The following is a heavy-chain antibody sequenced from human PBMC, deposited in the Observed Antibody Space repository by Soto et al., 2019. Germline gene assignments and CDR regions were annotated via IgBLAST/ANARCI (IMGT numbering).Heavy chain of an antibody. V-gene: IGHV1-18*01. CDR1: GYTFTSYG. Sequence: QVQLVQSGAEVKKPGASVKVSCKASGYTFTSYGISRVRQAPGQGLEWMGWVSAYNGNTNYAQKLQGKGTMTTDTSTSTAYMEVRRLRSDDTAVYYCGRDGIAGGLRFSLYGMDVWGQGTTVTVSS. J-gene: IGHJ6*02. CDR2: VSAYNGNT. CDR3: GRDGIAGGLRFSLYGMDV. D-gene: IGHD3-3*01.